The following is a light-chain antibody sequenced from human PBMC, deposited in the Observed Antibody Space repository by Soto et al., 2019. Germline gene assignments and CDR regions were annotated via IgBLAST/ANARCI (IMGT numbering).Light chain of an antibody. Sequence: SYDLTQPPSVSVSPGQTAIITCCGNYIGSKTVHWYQQMPGQAPVLVVYDDSARPSGIPERFSGSNSVHTATLTISRVEAGDEADYFCQVWDTTSDLLYVFGTGTKVTVL. J-gene: IGLJ1*01. CDR3: QVWDTTSDLLYV. CDR2: DDS. V-gene: IGLV3-21*02. CDR1: YIGSKT.